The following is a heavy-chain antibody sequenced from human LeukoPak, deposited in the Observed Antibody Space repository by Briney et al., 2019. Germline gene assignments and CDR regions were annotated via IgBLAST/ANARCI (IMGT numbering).Heavy chain of an antibody. CDR2: IYYTETT. Sequence: SETLSLTCSVSGGSLSSSTYYWGWIRQPPGKGLEWIGSIYYTETTYYNPSLKSRVTLSIDTSKNQFSLKLSSVTAADTAVYYCARLEQYYYDSSGYYVFDYWGQGTLVTVSS. CDR1: GGSLSSSTYY. CDR3: ARLEQYYYDSSGYYVFDY. D-gene: IGHD3-22*01. J-gene: IGHJ4*02. V-gene: IGHV4-39*07.